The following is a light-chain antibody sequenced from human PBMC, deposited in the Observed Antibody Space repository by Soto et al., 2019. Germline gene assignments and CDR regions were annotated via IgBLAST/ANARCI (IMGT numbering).Light chain of an antibody. CDR3: SSYAASNNFYFV. J-gene: IGLJ3*02. CDR2: EVT. Sequence: QSVLTQPPSASGSPGQSVTISCTGTSSDVGGYNYVSWYQQYPGRAPKLMIYEVTKRPSGVPDRFSSSESGNTASLTVSGLQAEDEADYYCSSYAASNNFYFVFGGGTQLTV. V-gene: IGLV2-8*01. CDR1: SSDVGGYNY.